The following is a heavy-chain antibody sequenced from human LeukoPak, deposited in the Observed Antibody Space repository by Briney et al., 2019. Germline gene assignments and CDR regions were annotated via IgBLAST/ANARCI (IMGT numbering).Heavy chain of an antibody. J-gene: IGHJ4*02. D-gene: IGHD6-19*01. Sequence: SETLSLTCAVYGGSFSGYYWSWIRQPPGKGLEWIGEINHSGSTNYNPSLKSRVTISVDTSKNQFSLKLSSVTAADTAVYYCATTVAVLGYWGQGTLVTVSS. CDR3: ATTVAVLGY. CDR1: GGSFSGYY. V-gene: IGHV4-34*01. CDR2: INHSGST.